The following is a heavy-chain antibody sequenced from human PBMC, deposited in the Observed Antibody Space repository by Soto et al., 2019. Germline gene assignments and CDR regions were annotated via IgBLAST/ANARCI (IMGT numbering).Heavy chain of an antibody. CDR1: GGSFSGYY. CDR3: AGFRGVRGVRPYYFDY. V-gene: IGHV4-34*01. D-gene: IGHD3-10*01. Sequence: SETLSLTCAVYGGSFSGYYWSWIRQPPGKGLEWIGEINHSGSTNYNPSLKSRVTISVDTSKNQFSLKLSSVTAADTAVYYCAGFRGVRGVRPYYFDYWGQGTLVTVSS. J-gene: IGHJ4*02. CDR2: INHSGST.